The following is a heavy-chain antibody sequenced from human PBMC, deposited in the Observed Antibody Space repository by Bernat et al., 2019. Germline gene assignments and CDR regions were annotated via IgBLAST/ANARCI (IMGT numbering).Heavy chain of an antibody. Sequence: EVQLVESGGDLVQPGGSLRLSCATSGFTFSSYWMSWVRQAPGKGLEWVANIKQDGSEKYYVDSVKGRFTISRDNAKNSLYLQMNSLRAEDTAVYYCARRGDLTYCGGDCYLYWGQGTLVTVSS. CDR2: IKQDGSEK. CDR3: ARRGDLTYCGGDCYLY. CDR1: GFTFSSYW. V-gene: IGHV3-7*03. D-gene: IGHD2-21*02. J-gene: IGHJ4*02.